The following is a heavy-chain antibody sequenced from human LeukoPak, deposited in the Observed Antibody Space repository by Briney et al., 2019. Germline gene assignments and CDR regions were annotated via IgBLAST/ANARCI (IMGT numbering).Heavy chain of an antibody. D-gene: IGHD4-11*01. J-gene: IGHJ6*03. CDR1: GYTFTSYG. CDR3: ARLMTTGAYYYYYMDV. Sequence: ASVKVSCKASGYTFTSYGISWVRQAPGQGLEWMGWISGYNGNTNYVQRLQGRITMTTDTSTSTAYMELRGLRSDDTAVYYCARLMTTGAYYYYYMDVWGEGTTVTASS. V-gene: IGHV1-18*01. CDR2: ISGYNGNT.